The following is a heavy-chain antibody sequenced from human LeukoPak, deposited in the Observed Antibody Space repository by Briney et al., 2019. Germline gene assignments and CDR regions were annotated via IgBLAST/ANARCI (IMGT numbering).Heavy chain of an antibody. D-gene: IGHD2-8*01. CDR2: IIPILGIA. CDR3: ARTYCTNGVCYSVYFDY. CDR1: GGTFSSYA. V-gene: IGHV1-69*04. Sequence: SVKVSCKASGGTFSSYAISWVRQAPGQGLEWMGRIIPILGIANYAQKFQGRVTIIADKSTSTAYMELSSLRSEDTAVYYCARTYCTNGVCYSVYFDYWGQGTLVTVSS. J-gene: IGHJ4*02.